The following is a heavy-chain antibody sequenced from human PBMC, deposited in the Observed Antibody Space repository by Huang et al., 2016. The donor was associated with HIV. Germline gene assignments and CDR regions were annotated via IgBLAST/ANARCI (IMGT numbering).Heavy chain of an antibody. V-gene: IGHV1-69*01. J-gene: IGHJ5*02. D-gene: IGHD1-1*01. CDR1: GGTFSSYA. CDR2: IIPIFVTP. Sequence: QVQLVQSGAEVKKPGSSVRVSCEASGGTFSSYAINWVRQAPGQGLEWMGGIIPIFVTPNDAQKFQGRGTITADESTSTAYMELSSLRSDDTAVYYCARDRKYDNAWYWFDPWGQGTLVTVSS. CDR3: ARDRKYDNAWYWFDP.